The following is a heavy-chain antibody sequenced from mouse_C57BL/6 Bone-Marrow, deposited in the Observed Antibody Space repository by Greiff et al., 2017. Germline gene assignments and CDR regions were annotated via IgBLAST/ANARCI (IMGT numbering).Heavy chain of an antibody. D-gene: IGHD1-1*01. CDR1: GFTFSDYG. V-gene: IGHV5-17*01. CDR2: ISSGSSTI. J-gene: IGHJ4*01. CDR3: ARLITTVGDYYAMDY. Sequence: EVQRVESGGGLVKPGGSLKLSCAASGFTFSDYGMHWVRQAPEKGLEWVAYISSGSSTIYYADTVKGRFTISRDNAKNTLFLQMTSLRSEDTALFYCARLITTVGDYYAMDYWGQGTSVTVSS.